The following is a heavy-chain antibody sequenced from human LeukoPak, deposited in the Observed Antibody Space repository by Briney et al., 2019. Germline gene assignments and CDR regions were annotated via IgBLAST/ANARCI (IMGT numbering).Heavy chain of an antibody. Sequence: GGSLRLSCAASGFTFSRYWMSWVRQAPGKGLEWLGFIRSKDNDGTTDYAASVKGRFIISRDDSKSVAYLEMNDVKIEDTAVYYCTRDRWGGGYISRGMDVWGKGTTVTISS. CDR3: TRDRWGGGYISRGMDV. J-gene: IGHJ6*04. CDR2: IRSKDNDGTT. D-gene: IGHD5-12*01. V-gene: IGHV3-49*04. CDR1: GFTFSRYW.